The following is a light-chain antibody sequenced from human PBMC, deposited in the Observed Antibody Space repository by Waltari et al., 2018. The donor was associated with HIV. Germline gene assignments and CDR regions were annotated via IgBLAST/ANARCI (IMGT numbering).Light chain of an antibody. Sequence: DIQMTQSPATLSASVGDRVIISCRASQNINRWLAWYQQRPGKPPKFLIYQASSLESGVPSRFSGSGSGTLFTLTINSLQPADFATYYCQQYHAYPVTFGGGTKVESK. CDR2: QAS. CDR1: QNINRW. CDR3: QQYHAYPVT. J-gene: IGKJ4*01. V-gene: IGKV1-5*01.